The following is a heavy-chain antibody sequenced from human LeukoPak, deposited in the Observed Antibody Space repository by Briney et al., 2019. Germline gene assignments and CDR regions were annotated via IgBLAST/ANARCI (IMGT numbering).Heavy chain of an antibody. CDR3: ASIAAAGTVDY. Sequence: PSETLSLTCTVSGGSLSNYYWTWIRQPPGKGLEWIGYISYSGSANYNPSLKSRVTISVDTSKNQFSLKLSSVTAADTAVYYCASIAAAGTVDYWGQGTLVTVSS. CDR1: GGSLSNYY. CDR2: ISYSGSA. V-gene: IGHV4-59*12. D-gene: IGHD6-13*01. J-gene: IGHJ4*02.